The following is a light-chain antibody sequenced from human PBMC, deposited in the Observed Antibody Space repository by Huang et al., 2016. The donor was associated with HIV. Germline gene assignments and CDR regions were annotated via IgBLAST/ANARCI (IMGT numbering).Light chain of an antibody. CDR3: QQYGNFPPLT. V-gene: IGKV1-33*01. CDR1: QDIRNH. CDR2: AAI. Sequence: DIQMTQSPSSLSASVGDRVTITCQASQDIRNHLNWYQQKPGKAPKVLIHAAINLERGVPSRFRGSGSGTDFTLTITSLQPEDLATYYCQQYGNFPPLTFGGGTKVEIK. J-gene: IGKJ4*01.